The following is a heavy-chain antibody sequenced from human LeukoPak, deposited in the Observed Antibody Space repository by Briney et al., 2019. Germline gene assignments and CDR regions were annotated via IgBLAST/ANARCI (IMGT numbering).Heavy chain of an antibody. Sequence: SETLSLTCTVSGGSISSSSYYWSWIRQPPGKGLEWIGNIFHSGSTNYNPSLKSRVTISVDTSKNQFSLKLNSVTAADTAIYYCARDGAVDILTGYGAFYIWGQGTMVIVS. CDR1: GGSISSSSYY. J-gene: IGHJ3*02. CDR3: ARDGAVDILTGYGAFYI. V-gene: IGHV4-61*01. D-gene: IGHD3-9*01. CDR2: IFHSGST.